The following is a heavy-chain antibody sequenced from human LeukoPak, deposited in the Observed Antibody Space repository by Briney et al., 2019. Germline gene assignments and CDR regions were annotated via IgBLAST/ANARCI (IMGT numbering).Heavy chain of an antibody. CDR1: GGTFSSYA. CDR3: ASRGGGYSYGYDYYYYYMDV. D-gene: IGHD5-18*01. V-gene: IGHV1-69*05. CDR2: IIPIFGTA. J-gene: IGHJ6*03. Sequence: ASVKVSCKASGGTFSSYAISWVRQAPGQGLEWMGGIIPIFGTANYAQRFQGRVTITTDESTSTAYMELSSMRSEDTAVYYCASRGGGYSYGYDYYYYYMDVWGKGTTVTVSS.